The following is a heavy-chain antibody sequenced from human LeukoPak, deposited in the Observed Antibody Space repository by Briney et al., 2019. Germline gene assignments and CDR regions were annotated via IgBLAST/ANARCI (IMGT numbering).Heavy chain of an antibody. CDR3: ARGLTYYYDSSGTKGRNYFDY. Sequence: SETLSLTCAVYGGSFSGYYWSWIRQPPGKGLEWIGGINHSGSTNYNPSLKSRVTISVDTSKNQFSLKLSSVTAADTAVYYCARGLTYYYDSSGTKGRNYFDYWGQGTLVTVSS. CDR2: INHSGST. D-gene: IGHD3-22*01. CDR1: GGSFSGYY. V-gene: IGHV4-34*01. J-gene: IGHJ4*02.